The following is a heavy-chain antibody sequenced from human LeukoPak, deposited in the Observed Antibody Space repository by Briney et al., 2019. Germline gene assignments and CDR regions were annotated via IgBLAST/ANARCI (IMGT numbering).Heavy chain of an antibody. CDR3: ATDVSYCGGDCPLRN. Sequence: PGGSLRLSCAASGFTFSSYGMHWVRQAPGKGLGWVAVIWYDGSNKYYADSVKGRFTISRDNSKNTLYLQMNSLRAEDTAVYYCATDVSYCGGDCPLRNRGQGTLVTVSS. CDR1: GFTFSSYG. V-gene: IGHV3-33*01. CDR2: IWYDGSNK. J-gene: IGHJ4*02. D-gene: IGHD2-21*02.